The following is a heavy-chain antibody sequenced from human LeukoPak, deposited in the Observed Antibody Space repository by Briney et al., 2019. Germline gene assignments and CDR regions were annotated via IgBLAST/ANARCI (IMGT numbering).Heavy chain of an antibody. CDR3: ARGLDCRSTSCYLDN. D-gene: IGHD2-2*01. V-gene: IGHV3-7*01. J-gene: IGHJ4*02. CDR2: IKRDGSEK. CDR1: GFTFTKYW. Sequence: GGSLRLSCAASGFTFTKYWMTWVRQAPGKGLEWVANIKRDGSEKFYVDSVKGRFTISRDNAKNSLDLQINSLGAEDTAVYYCARGLDCRSTSCYLDNWGQGTLVTVSS.